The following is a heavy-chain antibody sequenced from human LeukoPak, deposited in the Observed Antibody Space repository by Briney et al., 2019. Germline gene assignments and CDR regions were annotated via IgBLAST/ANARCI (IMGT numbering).Heavy chain of an antibody. CDR3: ARDIGYGSSGWNFDY. J-gene: IGHJ4*02. Sequence: ASVKVSCKASGYSFVGYGITWVRQAPGQGLEWMGWMNPNSGNTGYAQKFQGRVTMTRNTSISTAYMELSSLRSEDTAVYYCARDIGYGSSGWNFDYWGQGTLVTVSS. CDR2: MNPNSGNT. D-gene: IGHD6-19*01. V-gene: IGHV1-8*02. CDR1: GYSFVGYG.